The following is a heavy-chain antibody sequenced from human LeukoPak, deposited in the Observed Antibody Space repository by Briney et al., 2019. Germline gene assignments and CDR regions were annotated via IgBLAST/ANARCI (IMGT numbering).Heavy chain of an antibody. CDR3: ARVPARRYYYYMDV. D-gene: IGHD6-6*01. V-gene: IGHV4-4*02. CDR2: IYHSGST. Sequence: SETLSLTCAVSGGSISSSNWWSWVRQPPGKGLEWIGEIYHSGSTNYNLSLKSRVTISVDKSKNQFSLKLSSVTAADTAVYYCARVPARRYYYYMDVWGKGTTVTVSS. CDR1: GGSISSSNW. J-gene: IGHJ6*03.